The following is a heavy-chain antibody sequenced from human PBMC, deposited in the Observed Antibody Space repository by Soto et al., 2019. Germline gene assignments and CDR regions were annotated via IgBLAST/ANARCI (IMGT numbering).Heavy chain of an antibody. CDR1: GLSVDGYC. J-gene: IGHJ4*02. CDR2: IHHSGST. V-gene: IGHV4-34*01. CDR3: ARGVDSWSGYLF. Sequence: EPLSLTRSRYGLSVDGYCWSWIRQSPGKGLEWIGEIHHSGSTKYNPSLKSRVSLSVDTSTKQFSLKMTSMTAADRGVYYCARGVDSWSGYLFWGQGTPVTVSS. D-gene: IGHD3-3*01.